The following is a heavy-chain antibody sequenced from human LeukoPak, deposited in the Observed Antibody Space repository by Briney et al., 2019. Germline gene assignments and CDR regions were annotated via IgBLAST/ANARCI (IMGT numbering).Heavy chain of an antibody. Sequence: SETLSLTSTVSGGSISSYYWSWIRQPAGKGLEWIGRIYTSGSTNYNPSLKSRVTMSVDTSKNQFSLKLSSVTAADTAVYYCARALPITIFGVVTSEYYYYMDVWGKGTTVTVSS. V-gene: IGHV4-4*07. J-gene: IGHJ6*03. D-gene: IGHD3-3*01. CDR3: ARALPITIFGVVTSEYYYYMDV. CDR2: IYTSGST. CDR1: GGSISSYY.